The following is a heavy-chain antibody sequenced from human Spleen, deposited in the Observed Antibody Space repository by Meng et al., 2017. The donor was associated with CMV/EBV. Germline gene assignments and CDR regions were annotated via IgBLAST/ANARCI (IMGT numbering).Heavy chain of an antibody. CDR1: GGTFSSYA. Sequence: SVKVSCKASGGTFSSYAISWVRQAPGQGLEWMGRIIPIYGTTNYAQKFQGRVTITTDKSMGTAYMELSSLRSEDAAFYYCARSCNGNTCPFDFWGQGTLVTVSS. V-gene: IGHV1-69*05. CDR3: ARSCNGNTCPFDF. CDR2: IIPIYGTT. J-gene: IGHJ4*02. D-gene: IGHD2/OR15-2a*01.